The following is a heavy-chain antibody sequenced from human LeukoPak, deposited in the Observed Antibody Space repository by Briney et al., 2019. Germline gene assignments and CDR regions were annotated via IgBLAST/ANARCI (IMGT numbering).Heavy chain of an antibody. J-gene: IGHJ4*02. CDR3: ASLSGSYSWDFDY. Sequence: SETLSLTCTVSGGSISSYYWSWIRQPPGKGLEWIGYIYYSGSTNYNPSLKSRVTISVDTSKNQFSLKLSSLTAADTAVYYCASLSGSYSWDFDYWGQGTLVTVSS. CDR1: GGSISSYY. V-gene: IGHV4-59*01. CDR2: IYYSGST. D-gene: IGHD1-26*01.